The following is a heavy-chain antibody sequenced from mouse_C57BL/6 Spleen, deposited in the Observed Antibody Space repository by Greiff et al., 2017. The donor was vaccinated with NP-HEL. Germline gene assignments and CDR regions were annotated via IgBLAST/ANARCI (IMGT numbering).Heavy chain of an antibody. Sequence: EVKVVESGGGLVKPGGSLKLSCAASGFTFSSYAMSWVRQTPEKRLEWVATISDGGSYTYYPDNVKGRFTISRDNAKNNLYLQMSHLKSEDTAMYYCARVPYYYGSSYYFDYWGQGTTLTVSS. J-gene: IGHJ2*01. CDR3: ARVPYYYGSSYYFDY. CDR1: GFTFSSYA. D-gene: IGHD1-1*01. V-gene: IGHV5-4*03. CDR2: ISDGGSYT.